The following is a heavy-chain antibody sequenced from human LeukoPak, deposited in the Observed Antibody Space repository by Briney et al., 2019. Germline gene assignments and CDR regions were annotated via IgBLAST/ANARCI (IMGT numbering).Heavy chain of an antibody. CDR3: ARDHRDYYDSSGYNAFDI. D-gene: IGHD3-22*01. Sequence: SETLSLTCTVSGGSIGSGSYYWSWIRQPAGKGLDWIGRIYTSGSTNYNPSLNSRVTISVDTSKNQFSLKLSSVTAADTAVYYCARDHRDYYDSSGYNAFDIWGQGTIVTVSS. J-gene: IGHJ3*02. CDR2: IYTSGST. CDR1: GGSIGSGSYY. V-gene: IGHV4-61*02.